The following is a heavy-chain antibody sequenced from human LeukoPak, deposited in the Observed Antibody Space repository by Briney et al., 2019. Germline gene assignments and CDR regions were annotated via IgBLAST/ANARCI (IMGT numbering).Heavy chain of an antibody. CDR1: GFSFGSSG. CDR2: IGSTGSDG. Sequence: GGSLRLSCAASGFSFGSSGINWVRQAPGRGLEWVASIGSTGSDGYYADSVKGRFTISRDNAKNSLYLQINSLRVEDTAVYYCATETIGRHYDYWGQGTLLTVSS. CDR3: ATETIGRHYDY. J-gene: IGHJ4*02. D-gene: IGHD1-14*01. V-gene: IGHV3-21*01.